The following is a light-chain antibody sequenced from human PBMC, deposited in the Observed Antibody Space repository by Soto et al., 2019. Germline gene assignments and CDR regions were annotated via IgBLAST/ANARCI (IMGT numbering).Light chain of an antibody. CDR3: QQYDDWLRLT. CDR1: QSVSSY. J-gene: IGKJ4*01. V-gene: IGKV3D-15*01. Sequence: EIVLKQSPATLSLSPGERATLSCKASQSVSSYLAWYQQKPGQAPRLLIFGASYRATGIPARFSGSGSGTEFNLTISSLQSEDFAVYFCQQYDDWLRLTFGGGTKVDI. CDR2: GAS.